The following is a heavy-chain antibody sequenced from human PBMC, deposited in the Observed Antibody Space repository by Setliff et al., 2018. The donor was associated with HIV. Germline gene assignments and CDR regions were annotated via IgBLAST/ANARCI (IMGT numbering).Heavy chain of an antibody. CDR3: AGGFCSGGFCHPNFYHYMDV. Sequence: PSETLSLTCTFSGVTSGDYYWTWIRQHPVKGLEWIGYIYSSGTKYYNPSLKSRLAISLDTSKNQFSLNLKSVTAADAAVYYCAGGFCSGGFCHPNFYHYMDVWGKGTTVTVSS. CDR2: IYSSGTK. D-gene: IGHD2-15*01. V-gene: IGHV4-31*03. J-gene: IGHJ6*03. CDR1: GVTSGDYY.